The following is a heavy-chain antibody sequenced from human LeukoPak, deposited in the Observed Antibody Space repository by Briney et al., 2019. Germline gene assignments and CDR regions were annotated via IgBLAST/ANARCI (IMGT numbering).Heavy chain of an antibody. CDR3: AKAHTRQQLVWSLHGYYMDV. J-gene: IGHJ6*03. Sequence: GGSLRLSCAASGFTFSSYGMSWVRQAPGKGLEWVSAISGSGGSTYYADSVKGRFTISRDNSKNTLYLQMNSLRAEDTAVYYCAKAHTRQQLVWSLHGYYMDVWGKGTTVTISS. D-gene: IGHD6-13*01. CDR1: GFTFSSYG. V-gene: IGHV3-23*01. CDR2: ISGSGGST.